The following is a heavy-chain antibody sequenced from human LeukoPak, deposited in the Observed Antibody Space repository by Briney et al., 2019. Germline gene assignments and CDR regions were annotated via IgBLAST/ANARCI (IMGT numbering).Heavy chain of an antibody. Sequence: GGSLRLSCAASGFTFSSYWMSWVRQAPGKGLEWVANIKQDGSEKYYVDSVKGRFTISRDNAKNSLYLQMNSLRAEDTAVYYCARGGYCSSTSCTKKNGFDYWGQGTLVTVSS. CDR3: ARGGYCSSTSCTKKNGFDY. CDR2: IKQDGSEK. J-gene: IGHJ4*02. V-gene: IGHV3-7*01. D-gene: IGHD2-2*01. CDR1: GFTFSSYW.